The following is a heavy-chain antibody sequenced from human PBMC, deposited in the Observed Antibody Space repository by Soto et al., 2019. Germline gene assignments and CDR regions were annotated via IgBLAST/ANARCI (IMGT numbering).Heavy chain of an antibody. CDR2: ISCESGGT. CDR3: GRGRNVKLGVFY. Sequence: ASVKVCCKASGYTFTDHYIHWVRQAPEQGPEWMGEISCESGGTKFAQSFQGRVTLTRDTSITTVYMELNNMRPDDAAVYYCGRGRNVKLGVFYGGQGTPVTVSS. CDR1: GYTFTDHY. J-gene: IGHJ4*02. D-gene: IGHD1-7*01. V-gene: IGHV1-2*02.